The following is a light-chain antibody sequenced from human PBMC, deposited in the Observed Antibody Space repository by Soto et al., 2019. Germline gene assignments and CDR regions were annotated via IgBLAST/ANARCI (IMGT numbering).Light chain of an antibody. CDR2: PAS. CDR1: QVIGPV. V-gene: IGKV1-17*01. Sequence: DIQVTQSPSSLSASVGDRFTITCLAIQVIGPVLAWFQQKAGKAPQRLIYPASSLQSGVPSRFSGSGSGTYFTLTITSLQPEDFETYYCLQHYTYPPTFGQGTKVDIK. CDR3: LQHYTYPPT. J-gene: IGKJ1*01.